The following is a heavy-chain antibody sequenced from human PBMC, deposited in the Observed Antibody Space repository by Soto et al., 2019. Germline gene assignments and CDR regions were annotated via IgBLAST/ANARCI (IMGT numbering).Heavy chain of an antibody. D-gene: IGHD2-15*01. CDR3: ARDLRVGYSRFDF. CDR2: ISTTSSYI. J-gene: IGHJ4*02. Sequence: EVQLVESGGGLVKPGGSLRLSCVASGFTFSSYNMNWVRQAPGKGLGWVSSISTTSSYIYYADSVEGRFTISRDNAKNSLYLQMNSLRAEVTAVYYCARDLRVGYSRFDFWGQGTLVTVSS. V-gene: IGHV3-21*01. CDR1: GFTFSSYN.